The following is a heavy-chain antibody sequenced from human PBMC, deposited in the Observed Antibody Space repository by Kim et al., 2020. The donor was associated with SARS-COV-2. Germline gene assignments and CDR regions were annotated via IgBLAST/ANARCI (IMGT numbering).Heavy chain of an antibody. CDR1: GDSISSSTYY. CDR3: ARLGPNWAKSMDS. V-gene: IGHV4-39*01. J-gene: IGHJ5*01. D-gene: IGHD7-27*01. Sequence: SETLSLTCTVSGDSISSSTYYWGWIRQPPGKGLEWIGTIYYTGSTYYNPSLMSRVTIAADMSNNQFSLKLSSVTAADTALYYCARLGPNWAKSMDSCG. CDR2: IYYTGST.